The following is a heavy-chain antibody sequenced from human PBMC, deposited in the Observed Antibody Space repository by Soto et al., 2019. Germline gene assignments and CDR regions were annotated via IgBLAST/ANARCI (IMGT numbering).Heavy chain of an antibody. V-gene: IGHV3-23*01. J-gene: IGHJ4*02. CDR1: GFTFSSYA. CDR3: AKWSGYHWGSYFDY. Sequence: GGSLRLSCAASGFTFSSYAMSWVRQAPGKGLEWVSVISGSGGSTDYADSVKGRFTISRDNSKNILYFQMNSLRAEDTAVYYCAKWSGYHWGSYFDYWGQGTLVTVSS. CDR2: ISGSGGST. D-gene: IGHD5-12*01.